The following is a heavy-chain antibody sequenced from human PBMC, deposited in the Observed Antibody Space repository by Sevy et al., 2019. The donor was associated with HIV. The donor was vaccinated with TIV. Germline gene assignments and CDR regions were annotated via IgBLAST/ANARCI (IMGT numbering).Heavy chain of an antibody. CDR3: AREGGYCSSTSCYSGYAFDY. J-gene: IGHJ4*02. D-gene: IGHD2-2*02. V-gene: IGHV1-2*04. Sequence: ASVKVSCKASGYTFTGYYMHWVRQAPGQGLEWMGWINPNSGGTNYAQKFQGWVTMTRDTSISTAYMELSRLRSDDTAVYYCAREGGYCSSTSCYSGYAFDYWGRGTLVTVSS. CDR2: INPNSGGT. CDR1: GYTFTGYY.